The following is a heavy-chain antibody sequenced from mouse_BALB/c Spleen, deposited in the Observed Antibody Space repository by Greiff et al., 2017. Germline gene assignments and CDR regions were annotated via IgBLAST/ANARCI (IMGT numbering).Heavy chain of an antibody. CDR1: GYSITSGYY. CDR3: ARQVRRGYAMDY. CDR2: ISYDGSN. D-gene: IGHD2-14*01. V-gene: IGHV3-6*02. J-gene: IGHJ4*01. Sequence: EVKLMESGPGLVKPSQSLSLTCSVTGYSITSGYYWNWIRQFPGNKLEWMGYISYDGSNNYNPSLKNRISITRDTSKNQFFLKLNSVTTEDTATYYCARQVRRGYAMDYWGQGTSVTVSS.